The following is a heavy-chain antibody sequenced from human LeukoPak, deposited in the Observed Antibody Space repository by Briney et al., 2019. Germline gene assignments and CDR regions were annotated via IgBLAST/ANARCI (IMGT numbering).Heavy chain of an antibody. D-gene: IGHD3-22*01. CDR2: ISAYNGNT. J-gene: IGHJ4*02. V-gene: IGHV1-18*01. CDR3: ARADYYDSSGYYYGWDY. CDR1: GYTFTSYG. Sequence: ASVKVSCKASGYTFTSYGISWVRQAPGQGLEWMGWISAYNGNTNYAQKLQGRVTMTTDTSTSTAYMEPRSLRSDDTAVYYCARADYYDSSGYYYGWDYWGQGTLVTVSS.